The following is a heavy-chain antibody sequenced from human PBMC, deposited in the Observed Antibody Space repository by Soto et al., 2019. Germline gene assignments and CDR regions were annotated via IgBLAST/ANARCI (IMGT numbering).Heavy chain of an antibody. V-gene: IGHV4-59*01. CDR2: IYYSGRT. CDR3: ARGHLGITATGTWYDFDY. Sequence: QVQLQESGPRLVKPSETLSLTCTVSGDSISSYYWTWIRQPPGKGLAYIGYIYYSGRTYYNPSLQSPVTTSVDTSKNHFSLKLSSVTAADMAVYYCARGHLGITATGTWYDFDYWGQGTLVTVSS. D-gene: IGHD6-25*01. J-gene: IGHJ4*02. CDR1: GDSISSYY.